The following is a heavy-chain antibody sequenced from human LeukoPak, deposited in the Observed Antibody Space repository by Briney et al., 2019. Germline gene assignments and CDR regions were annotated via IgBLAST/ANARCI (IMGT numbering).Heavy chain of an antibody. CDR1: GGSLSGYY. Sequence: SETLSLTCAVYGGSLSGYYWSWIRQPPGKGLEWIGEINHSGSTNYNPSLKSRVTISVDTSKNQFSLKLSSVTAADTAVYYCAREKNYYDSSVPWGQGTLVTVSS. CDR3: AREKNYYDSSVP. J-gene: IGHJ5*02. V-gene: IGHV4-34*01. D-gene: IGHD3-22*01. CDR2: INHSGST.